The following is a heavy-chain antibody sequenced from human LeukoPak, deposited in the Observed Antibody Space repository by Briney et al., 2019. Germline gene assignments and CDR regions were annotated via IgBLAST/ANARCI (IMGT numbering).Heavy chain of an antibody. J-gene: IGHJ3*02. CDR2: ISYDGSNK. CDR1: GFTFSSYW. CDR3: ARARGARGSGAFDI. D-gene: IGHD1-26*01. V-gene: IGHV3-30*03. Sequence: GGSLRLSCAASGFTFSSYWMSWVRQAPGKGLEWVAVISYDGSNKYYADSVKGRFTISRDNSKNTLYLQMNSLRAEDTAVYYCARARGARGSGAFDIWGQGTMVTVSS.